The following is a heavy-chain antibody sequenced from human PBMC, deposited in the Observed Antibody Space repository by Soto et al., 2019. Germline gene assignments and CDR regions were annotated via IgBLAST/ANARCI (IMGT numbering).Heavy chain of an antibody. CDR1: GYTFTGYY. CDR3: AREVAVAGHHLNYYYGMDV. CDR2: INPNSGGT. D-gene: IGHD6-19*01. V-gene: IGHV1-2*04. Sequence: ASVKVSCKASGYTFTGYYMHRVRQAPGQGLEWMGWINPNSGGTNYAQKFQGWATMTRDTSISTAYMELSRLRSDDTAVYYCAREVAVAGHHLNYYYGMDVWGQGNTVTVSS. J-gene: IGHJ6*02.